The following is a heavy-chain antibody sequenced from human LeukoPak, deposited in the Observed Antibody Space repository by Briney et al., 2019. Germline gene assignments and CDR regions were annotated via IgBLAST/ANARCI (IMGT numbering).Heavy chain of an antibody. CDR1: GFSFSSHA. CDR3: AKYGGYGTPYFDY. V-gene: IGHV3-23*01. Sequence: GGSLRLSCAASGFSFSSHAMSWVRQAPGKGLEWLSSISDNGGSTYYADSVKGRFTISRDNSKNTLYLQMNSLRAEDTAVFYCAKYGGYGTPYFDYWGQGTLVTVSS. CDR2: ISDNGGST. D-gene: IGHD4-17*01. J-gene: IGHJ4*02.